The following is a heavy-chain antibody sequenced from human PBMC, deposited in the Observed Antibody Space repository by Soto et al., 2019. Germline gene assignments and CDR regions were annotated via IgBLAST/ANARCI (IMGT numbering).Heavy chain of an antibody. Sequence: GASVKVSCKASGYTFTSYYMHWVRQAPGQGLEWMGIINPSGGSTSYAQKFQGRVTMTRDTSTSTVYMELSSLRSEDTAVYYCARVVRSSSAGGHAFDIWDQGTMVTVSS. J-gene: IGHJ3*02. CDR2: INPSGGST. CDR1: GYTFTSYY. D-gene: IGHD6-6*01. V-gene: IGHV1-46*01. CDR3: ARVVRSSSAGGHAFDI.